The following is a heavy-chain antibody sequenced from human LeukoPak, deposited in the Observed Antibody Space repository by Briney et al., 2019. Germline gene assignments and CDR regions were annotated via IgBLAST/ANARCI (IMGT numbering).Heavy chain of an antibody. CDR2: ISSSSSYI. V-gene: IGHV3-21*01. Sequence: GGSLRLSCAASGFTFSSYAMSWVRQAPGKGLEWVSSISSSSSYIYYADSVKGRFTISRDNAKNSLYLQMNSLRAEDTAVYYCARDRSRYCSGGSCYPQEFFPYWGQGTLVTVSS. CDR3: ARDRSRYCSGGSCYPQEFFPY. CDR1: GFTFSSYA. D-gene: IGHD2-15*01. J-gene: IGHJ4*02.